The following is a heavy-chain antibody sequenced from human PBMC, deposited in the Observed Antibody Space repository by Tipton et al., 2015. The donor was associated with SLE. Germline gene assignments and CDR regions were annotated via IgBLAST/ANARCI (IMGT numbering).Heavy chain of an antibody. CDR1: GFTVSNSY. V-gene: IGHV3-48*01. D-gene: IGHD3-10*01. Sequence: SLRLSCAASGFTVSNSYMNWVRQAPGRGLEWVSYISTSSNTRHYADSVEGRFSISRDNSKNTLYLQMNSLTSGDSAVYYCAKAPAYLGSGTSYYVDYWGQGTLVTVSS. J-gene: IGHJ4*02. CDR2: ISTSSNTR. CDR3: AKAPAYLGSGTSYYVDY.